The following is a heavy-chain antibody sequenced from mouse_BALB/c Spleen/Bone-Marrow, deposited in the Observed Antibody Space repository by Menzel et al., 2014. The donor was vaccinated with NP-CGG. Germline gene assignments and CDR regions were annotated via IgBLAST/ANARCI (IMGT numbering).Heavy chain of an antibody. CDR3: ARCLTGTSALDF. CDR2: INPGSGGT. CDR1: GYAFTNYL. V-gene: IGHV1-54*01. D-gene: IGHD4-1*01. Sequence: QVHLQQPEAELVRPGTSVKVSCKASGYAFTNYLIEWVKQRPGQGLEWIGVINPGSGGTNYNEKFRGKATLTADKSSSTAYMQLSSLTSDDSAVYFCARCLTGTSALDFWGQGTSVTVSS. J-gene: IGHJ4*01.